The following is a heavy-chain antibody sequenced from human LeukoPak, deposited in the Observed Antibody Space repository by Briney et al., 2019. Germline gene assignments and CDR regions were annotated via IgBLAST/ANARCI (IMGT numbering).Heavy chain of an antibody. J-gene: IGHJ4*02. CDR2: IYYSCST. D-gene: IGHD5-24*01. CDR1: GGSISSYY. CDR3: ARHSRDDYNFDDY. V-gene: IGHV4-59*08. Sequence: SETLSLTCTVSGGSISSYYWSWVRQPPAKGLELIGYIYYSCSTNYNPHLKSRVTISVDTSKNQFSLKLSSVTAADTAVYYCARHSRDDYNFDDYWGQGTLVTVSS.